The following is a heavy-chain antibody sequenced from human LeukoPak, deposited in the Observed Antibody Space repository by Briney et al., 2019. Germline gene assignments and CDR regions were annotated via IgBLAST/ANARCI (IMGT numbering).Heavy chain of an antibody. J-gene: IGHJ4*02. D-gene: IGHD3-22*01. V-gene: IGHV3-64D*06. Sequence: GGSLRLSCSASGFTFKKYAMLWVRQAPGKGLEYVSAINSNGGRTYYADSVKGRFTISRDNSKNTLFLQMSSLRVEDTAVYYCVKDLYYDNSGYYSGAFDYWGQGTLVTVSS. CDR2: INSNGGRT. CDR3: VKDLYYDNSGYYSGAFDY. CDR1: GFTFKKYA.